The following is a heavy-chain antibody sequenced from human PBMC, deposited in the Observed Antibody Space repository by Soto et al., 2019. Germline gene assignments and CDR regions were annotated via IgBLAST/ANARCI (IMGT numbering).Heavy chain of an antibody. V-gene: IGHV4-39*01. Sequence: QLQLQESGPGLVKPSETLSLTCTVSGGSISSSSYYWGWIRQPPGKGLEWIGSIYYSGSTYYNPSLKSRVTISVDTSKNQFSLKLSSVTAADTAVYYCARHEGGFDQQLVGGQDYWGQGTLVTVSS. CDR3: ARHEGGFDQQLVGGQDY. J-gene: IGHJ4*02. CDR2: IYYSGST. CDR1: GGSISSSSYY. D-gene: IGHD6-13*01.